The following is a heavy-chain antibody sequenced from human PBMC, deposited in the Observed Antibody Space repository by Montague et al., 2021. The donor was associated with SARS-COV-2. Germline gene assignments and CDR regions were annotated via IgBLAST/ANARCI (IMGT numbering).Heavy chain of an antibody. CDR2: INHGGIT. CDR3: ARGHQGVAMIVVVMIGAEYYFDY. V-gene: IGHV4-34*01. CDR1: GGFFNDYY. J-gene: IGHJ4*02. D-gene: IGHD3-22*01. Sequence: SETLSLTCAVYGGFFNDYYWSWIRQPPGKGLEWIGEINHGGITNYSPSLKSRVTISVDTSKNQFSLKLKSVTAADTANYYCARGHQGVAMIVVVMIGAEYYFDYWGQGSLVTVSS.